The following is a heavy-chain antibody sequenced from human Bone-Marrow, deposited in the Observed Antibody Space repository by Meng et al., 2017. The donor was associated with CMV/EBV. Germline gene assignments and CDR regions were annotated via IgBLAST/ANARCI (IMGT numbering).Heavy chain of an antibody. V-gene: IGHV3-74*01. Sequence: GGSLRLSCAASGFTFSSYWMHWVRQAPGKGLVWVSRINSDGSSTSYADSVKGRFTISRDNAKNTLYLQMNSLRAEDTAVYYCARDSIFGVVMDAFDIWGQGTMVTV. CDR2: INSDGSST. CDR3: ARDSIFGVVMDAFDI. CDR1: GFTFSSYW. D-gene: IGHD3-3*01. J-gene: IGHJ3*02.